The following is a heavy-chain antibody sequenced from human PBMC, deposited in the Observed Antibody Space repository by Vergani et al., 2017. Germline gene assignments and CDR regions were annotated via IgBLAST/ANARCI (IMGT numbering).Heavy chain of an antibody. V-gene: IGHV7-4-1*02. D-gene: IGHD6-13*01. CDR2: INTNTGNP. CDR3: ARDPPRGYSSSWYRYYYYCGMDV. CDR1: GYTFTSYA. Sequence: QVQLVQSGSELKKPGASVKVSCKASGYTFTSYAMNWVRQAPGQGLEWMGWINTNTGNPTYAQGFTGRFVFSLDTSVSTAYLQISSLKAEDTAVYYCARDPPRGYSSSWYRYYYYCGMDVWGQGTTVTVSS. J-gene: IGHJ6*02.